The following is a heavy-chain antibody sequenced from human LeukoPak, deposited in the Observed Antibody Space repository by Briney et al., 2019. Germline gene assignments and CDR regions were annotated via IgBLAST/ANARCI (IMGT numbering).Heavy chain of an antibody. CDR3: ARVRSYFYYYYMDV. CDR2: IHTGSSPT. CDR1: GFTFSSYE. Sequence: PGGSLRLSCECSGFTFSSYEMNWVRQAPGKGLEWVSYIHTGSSPTSYADSVKGRFTISRDNAKNSLYLQMNSLRAGDTAVYYCARVRSYFYYYYMDVWGKGTMVTVSS. V-gene: IGHV3-48*03. D-gene: IGHD3-10*01. J-gene: IGHJ6*03.